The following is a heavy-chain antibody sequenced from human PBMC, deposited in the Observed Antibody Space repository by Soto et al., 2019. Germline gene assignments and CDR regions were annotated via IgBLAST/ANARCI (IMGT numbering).Heavy chain of an antibody. V-gene: IGHV1-18*01. J-gene: IGHJ4*02. CDR1: GYTFTSYG. CDR2: ISAYNGNT. Sequence: ASVKVSCKASGYTFTSYGISWVRQAPGQGLEWMGWISAYNGNTNYAQKLQGRVTMTTDTSTSTAYMELRSLRSDDTAVYYCARDVTMVRGVIITPFDYWGQGTLVTVS. D-gene: IGHD3-10*01. CDR3: ARDVTMVRGVIITPFDY.